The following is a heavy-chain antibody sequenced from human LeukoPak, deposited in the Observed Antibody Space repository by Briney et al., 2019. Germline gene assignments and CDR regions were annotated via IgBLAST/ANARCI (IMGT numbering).Heavy chain of an antibody. J-gene: IGHJ6*03. D-gene: IGHD6-13*01. CDR3: ARTTEAHSWRTRYYDYYMDV. Sequence: NPSETLSLTCTVYGGSISSYYRSWIRQPPGKGLEWIGYIYYSGSTNYNPSLKSRVTISVDTSKNQFSLKLSSVTAADTAVYYCARTTEAHSWRTRYYDYYMDVWGKGTTVTVSS. CDR2: IYYSGST. V-gene: IGHV4-59*01. CDR1: GGSISSYY.